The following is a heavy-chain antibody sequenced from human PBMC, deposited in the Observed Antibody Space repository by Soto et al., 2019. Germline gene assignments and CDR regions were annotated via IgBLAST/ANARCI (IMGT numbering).Heavy chain of an antibody. CDR3: ARDRQASNPPEPITHGMDV. CDR2: IIPILGIA. CDR1: ERTFSSYT. D-gene: IGHD1-20*01. V-gene: IGHV1-69*04. J-gene: IGHJ6*02. Sequence: ASVKVSCRASERTFSSYTISWVRQSPGQGLEWMGRIIPILGIANYAQKFQGRVTITPDKSTSTAYMELSSLRSEDTAVYYCARDRQASNPPEPITHGMDVWGQGTTLTVSS.